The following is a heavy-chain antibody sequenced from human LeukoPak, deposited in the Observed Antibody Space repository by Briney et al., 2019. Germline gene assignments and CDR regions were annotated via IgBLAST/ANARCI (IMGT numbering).Heavy chain of an antibody. D-gene: IGHD6-25*01. Sequence: SETLSLTCAVYGGSFSGYYWSWIRQPPGKGLEWIGEINHSGSTNYNPSLKSRVTISVDTSKNQFSLKLSSVTAAGTAVYYCARRVVAAARNWFDPWGQGTLVTVSS. V-gene: IGHV4-34*01. CDR1: GGSFSGYY. CDR3: ARRVVAAARNWFDP. CDR2: INHSGST. J-gene: IGHJ5*02.